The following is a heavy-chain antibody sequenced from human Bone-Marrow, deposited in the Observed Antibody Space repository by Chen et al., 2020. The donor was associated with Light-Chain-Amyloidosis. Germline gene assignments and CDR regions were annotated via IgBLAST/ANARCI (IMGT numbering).Heavy chain of an antibody. CDR1: GGSISSGSYY. D-gene: IGHD3-16*02. Sequence: QVQLQESGPGLVKPSQTLSFTCTVSGGSISSGSYYWSWIRQPAGKGLEWIGSIYYSGSTYYNPSLKSRVTISVDTSKNQFSLKLSSVTAADTAVYYCARDWYDYVWGSYRYPFDYWGQGTLVTVSS. CDR3: ARDWYDYVWGSYRYPFDY. J-gene: IGHJ4*02. V-gene: IGHV4-61*02. CDR2: IYYSGST.